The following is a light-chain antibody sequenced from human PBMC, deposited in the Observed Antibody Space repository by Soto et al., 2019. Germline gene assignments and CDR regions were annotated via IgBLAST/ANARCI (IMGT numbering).Light chain of an antibody. CDR3: HQYYSYPWT. CDR2: KAS. Sequence: DIQMTQSPSTLSASVGDRVTITCRASQSISNLLAWYQQKPGKAPYLLIYKASSLDSGVPSRFSGSASGTEFTLTISSLQPDDFASYYCHQYYSYPWTFGQGTKVEIK. CDR1: QSISNL. J-gene: IGKJ1*01. V-gene: IGKV1-5*03.